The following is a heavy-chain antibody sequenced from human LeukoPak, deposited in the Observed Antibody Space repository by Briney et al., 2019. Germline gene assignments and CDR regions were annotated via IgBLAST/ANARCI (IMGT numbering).Heavy chain of an antibody. V-gene: IGHV3-30-3*01. D-gene: IGHD3-22*01. J-gene: IGHJ4*02. CDR2: ISYDGSNK. CDR3: ARDLLSISMIEVVDIDN. Sequence: GGSLRLSCAASGFSFSSYAMHWVRQAPGKGLEWVAVISYDGSNKYYVDSVKGRFTISRDNSKNTLYLQMNSLRAEDTAIYYCARDLLSISMIEVVDIDNWGRGTLVTVLS. CDR1: GFSFSSYA.